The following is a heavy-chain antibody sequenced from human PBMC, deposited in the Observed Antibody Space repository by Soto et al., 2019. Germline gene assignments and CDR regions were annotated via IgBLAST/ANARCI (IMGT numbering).Heavy chain of an antibody. CDR3: VKDWTGDNCPCMDV. V-gene: IGHV3-23*01. D-gene: IGHD2-8*02. Sequence: GGSLRLSCAASGLTFGSYAMTWVRQVPGKGLEWVSSISGGDGTTYYTDSVRGRFTISRDNSKNTVSLQMNSLRVEDTAVYYCVKDWTGDNCPCMDVWGQGTTVTVSS. CDR1: GLTFGSYA. CDR2: ISGGDGTT. J-gene: IGHJ6*02.